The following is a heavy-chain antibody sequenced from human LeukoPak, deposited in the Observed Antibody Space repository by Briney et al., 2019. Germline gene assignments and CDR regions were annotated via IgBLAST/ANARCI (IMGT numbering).Heavy chain of an antibody. J-gene: IGHJ4*02. Sequence: PGGSLRLSCAGSGFTFSSYWMSWVRQAPGKGLEWVANIKQDGSEKYYVDSVKGRFTISRDNAKNSLYLQMNSLRAEDMAVYYCARTSWGIAAAGDYWGQGTLVTVSS. D-gene: IGHD6-13*01. CDR1: GFTFSSYW. V-gene: IGHV3-7*01. CDR2: IKQDGSEK. CDR3: ARTSWGIAAAGDY.